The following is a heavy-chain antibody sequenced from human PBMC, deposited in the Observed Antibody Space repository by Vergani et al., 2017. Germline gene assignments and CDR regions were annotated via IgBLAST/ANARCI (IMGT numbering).Heavy chain of an antibody. Sequence: QVQLVQSGAEVKKPGSSVKVSCKASGYTFVNYGISWVRQAPGQGLEWVGWISAQTGNTKSAQKLQGRVTMTTDTSTTTAYMELRSLRSDDTAVYYCARGKLEYNSPRWNYWGQGSLVIVSS. V-gene: IGHV1-18*01. CDR3: ARGKLEYNSPRWNY. J-gene: IGHJ4*02. D-gene: IGHD1-14*01. CDR2: ISAQTGNT. CDR1: GYTFVNYG.